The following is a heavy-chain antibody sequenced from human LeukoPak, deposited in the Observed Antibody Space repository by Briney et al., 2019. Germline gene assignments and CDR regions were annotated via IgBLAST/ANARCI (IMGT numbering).Heavy chain of an antibody. Sequence: GGSLRLSCAASGFTFTSTSMNWVRQAPGKGLEWISYISSSSRTVHYADSVKGRFTISRDNAKNLLYLQMNSLRDEDTAVYYCARARDGSYDYWGQGTLVTVSS. CDR3: ARARDGSYDY. V-gene: IGHV3-48*02. CDR2: ISSSSRTV. D-gene: IGHD1-26*01. CDR1: GFTFTSTS. J-gene: IGHJ4*02.